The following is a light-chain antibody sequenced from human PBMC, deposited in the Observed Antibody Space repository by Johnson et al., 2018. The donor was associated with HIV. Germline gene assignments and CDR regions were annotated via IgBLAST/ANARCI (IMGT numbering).Light chain of an antibody. V-gene: IGLV1-51*02. CDR2: ENN. J-gene: IGLJ1*01. CDR3: GPWDSSLSAAPLLS. Sequence: QSVLTQPPSVSAAPGQKVTISCSGSSSNIGNNYVSWYQQLPGTAPKLLIYENNKRPSGIPDRFSGSKSGTSATLGITGLQTGDEADYYCGPWDSSLSAAPLLSFGTGTKATFL. CDR1: SSNIGNNY.